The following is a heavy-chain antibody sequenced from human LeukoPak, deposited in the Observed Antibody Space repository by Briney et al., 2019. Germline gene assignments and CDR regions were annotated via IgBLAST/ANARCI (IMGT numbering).Heavy chain of an antibody. V-gene: IGHV1-2*06. CDR1: GYTFTGYY. Sequence: ASVKVSCKASGYTFTGYYMHWVRQAPGQGLEWMGRINPNSGGTNYAQKFQGRVTMTRDTSISTAYIELSRLRSDDTAVYYCARSSFWSGYLFDPWGQGTLVTVSS. D-gene: IGHD3-3*01. J-gene: IGHJ5*02. CDR2: INPNSGGT. CDR3: ARSSFWSGYLFDP.